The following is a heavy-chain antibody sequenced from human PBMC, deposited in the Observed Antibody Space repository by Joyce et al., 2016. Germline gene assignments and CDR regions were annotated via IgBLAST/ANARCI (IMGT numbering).Heavy chain of an antibody. D-gene: IGHD3-3*01. CDR3: ARGNDYDYWSCYEAHYFDY. CDR2: INHRGRT. CDR1: GGSISRYY. J-gene: IGHJ4*02. Sequence: QVQLQESGPGLVKPSETLSLSCTVSGGSISRYYWSWIRQPPGKGLEWIGYINHRGRTNYNPSLKSRVTISVDTSKNEFSLKMTSVTAADTAVYYCARGNDYDYWSCYEAHYFDYLGQGTLVTVSS. V-gene: IGHV4-59*01.